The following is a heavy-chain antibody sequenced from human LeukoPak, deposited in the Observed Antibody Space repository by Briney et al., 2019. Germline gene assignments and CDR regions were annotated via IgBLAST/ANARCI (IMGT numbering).Heavy chain of an antibody. CDR2: TKPDGSAE. J-gene: IGHJ4*02. D-gene: IGHD2-15*01. CDR1: GFSFRNYW. Sequence: GGSLRLSCAASGFSFRNYWMGWVRQAPGKGLEWVANTKPDGSAEYYADSVRGRFTASRDNANNLLYLQMNRLRAEDTAVYYCARDGGLHTNFDYWGQGTLVTVSS. V-gene: IGHV3-7*01. CDR3: ARDGGLHTNFDY.